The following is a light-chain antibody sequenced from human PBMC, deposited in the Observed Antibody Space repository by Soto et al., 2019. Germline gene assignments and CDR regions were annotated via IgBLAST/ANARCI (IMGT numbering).Light chain of an antibody. CDR3: SSYTSSSTVI. Sequence: QSVLTQPASVSGSPGQSITISCTGTSSDIGGYNHVSWYQQHPDKAPKLMIYDVSNRPSGVSNRFSASKSGNTASLTISGLQAEDEADYYCSSYTSSSTVIIGGGTSSPS. CDR1: SSDIGGYNH. CDR2: DVS. V-gene: IGLV2-14*03. J-gene: IGLJ2*01.